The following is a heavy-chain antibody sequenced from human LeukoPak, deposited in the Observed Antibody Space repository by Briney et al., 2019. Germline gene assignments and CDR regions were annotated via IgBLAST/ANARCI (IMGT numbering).Heavy chain of an antibody. D-gene: IGHD3-10*01. CDR1: GFPFSGFN. J-gene: IGHJ4*02. CDR3: ARHYGSREFDF. V-gene: IGHV3-48*01. Sequence: GGSLRLSCRASGFPFSGFNMNWVRQVPGKGLQWISYINSGSDLIYYAASVKGRFTISRDNAKNSLYLEMNNLRAEDTAVYYCARHYGSREFDFWGQGTLVTVSS. CDR2: INSGSDLI.